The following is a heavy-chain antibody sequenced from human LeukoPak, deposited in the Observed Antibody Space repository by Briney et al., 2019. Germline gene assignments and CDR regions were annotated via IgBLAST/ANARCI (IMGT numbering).Heavy chain of an antibody. CDR1: GYTFTGYY. CDR2: IGSNSGGT. CDR3: ARRPGRSSSLPYGMFL. V-gene: IGHV1-2*02. J-gene: IGHJ6*02. Sequence: ASVKVSCKASGYTFTGYYIHWVRQAPGQGLEWMGWIGSNSGGTRYAQKFQDGVTMTRDTSISTAYMELNSLRSDDTAVNYCARRPGRSSSLPYGMFLWGQGTTVIVSS. D-gene: IGHD2-2*01.